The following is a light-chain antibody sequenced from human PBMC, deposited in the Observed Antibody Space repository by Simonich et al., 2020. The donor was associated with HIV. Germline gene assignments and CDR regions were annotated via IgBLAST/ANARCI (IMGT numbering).Light chain of an antibody. CDR3: QQSYSTLPYT. J-gene: IGKJ2*01. V-gene: IGKV1-39*01. Sequence: DIQMTQSPSTLSASVGDRVTITCRASQSISGYLNWYQQKPGKAPKLLIYATSSLQGGVPSRFSGSGSGTDFTLTISSLQPEDFATYYCQQSYSTLPYTFGQGTKLEIK. CDR1: QSISGY. CDR2: ATS.